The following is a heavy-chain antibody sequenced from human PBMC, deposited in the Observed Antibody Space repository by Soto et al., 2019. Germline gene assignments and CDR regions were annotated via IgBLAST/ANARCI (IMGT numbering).Heavy chain of an antibody. CDR3: ARGATMVRGVIRFYYYGMDV. J-gene: IGHJ6*02. Sequence: PSETLSLTCAVYGGSFSGYYLSWIRQPPGKGLEWIGEINHSGSTNCNPSLKSRVTISVDTSKNQFSLKLSSVTAADTAVYYCARGATMVRGVIRFYYYGMDVWGRGTTVTVSS. D-gene: IGHD3-10*01. CDR2: INHSGST. CDR1: GGSFSGYY. V-gene: IGHV4-34*01.